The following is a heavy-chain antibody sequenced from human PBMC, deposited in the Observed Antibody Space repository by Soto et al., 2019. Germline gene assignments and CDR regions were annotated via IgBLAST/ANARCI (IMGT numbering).Heavy chain of an antibody. J-gene: IGHJ3*02. CDR3: ARVLGSSGYRKKDAFDI. D-gene: IGHD3-22*01. CDR2: ISAYNGNT. V-gene: IGHV1-18*04. CDR1: GYTFTSYG. Sequence: ASVKVSCKASGYTFTSYGISWVRQAPGQGLEWMGWISAYNGNTNYAQKLQGRVTMTTDTSTSTAYMELRSLRSDDTAVYYCARVLGSSGYRKKDAFDIWGQGTMVTVSS.